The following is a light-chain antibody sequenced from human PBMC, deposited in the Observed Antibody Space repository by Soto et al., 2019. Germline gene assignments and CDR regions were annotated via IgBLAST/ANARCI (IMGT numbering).Light chain of an antibody. J-gene: IGKJ1*01. CDR1: QSVTSNY. V-gene: IGKV3-20*01. CDR3: HQYGSSITWT. CDR2: AAS. Sequence: EVVLTQSPGTVSLSPGERATLSCRASQSVTSNYLAWYQQKPGQAPRRLIYAASSRATGIPDRFSGSGSGTDFTLSISRLEPEDSAVYYCHQYGSSITWTFGQGTKVEIK.